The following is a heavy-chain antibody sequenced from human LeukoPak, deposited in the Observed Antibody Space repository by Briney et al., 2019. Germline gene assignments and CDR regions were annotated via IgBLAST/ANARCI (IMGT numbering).Heavy chain of an antibody. D-gene: IGHD6-19*01. V-gene: IGHV1-2*02. J-gene: IGHJ3*02. CDR3: ARDLYNSGWTGAFDI. Sequence: ASVKVSCKASGYTFSDYYIHWVRQAPGQGLEWMGWINPNSGGTDYAEKFQGRVTMTRDTSISTAYLELSSLRSDDAAVHHCARDLYNSGWTGAFDIWGQGTMVTVSS. CDR1: GYTFSDYY. CDR2: INPNSGGT.